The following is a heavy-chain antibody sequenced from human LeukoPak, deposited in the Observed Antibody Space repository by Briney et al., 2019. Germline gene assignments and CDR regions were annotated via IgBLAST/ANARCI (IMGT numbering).Heavy chain of an antibody. J-gene: IGHJ6*02. V-gene: IGHV3-53*01. D-gene: IGHD4-17*01. CDR1: GFTFSSNY. Sequence: GGSLRLSCAASGFTFSSNYMSWVRQAPGKGLEWVSVIYSGGSTYYADSVKGRFTISRDNSKNTLYLQMNSLRAEDTAVYYCARAPDYGDYSYYGMDVWGQGTTVTASS. CDR3: ARAPDYGDYSYYGMDV. CDR2: IYSGGST.